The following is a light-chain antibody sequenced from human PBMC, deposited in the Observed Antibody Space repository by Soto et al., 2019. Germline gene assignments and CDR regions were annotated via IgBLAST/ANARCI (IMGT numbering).Light chain of an antibody. V-gene: IGKV1-33*01. Sequence: DIQMTQSPSSLSASVGDRVTITCQASQDISNYLNWYQQKPGKAPKLLIYEASNLETGVPSRFSGSGSGTDFTFTISSLQPDDIATYYCQQYYNLPRTIPIFTFGPGTKVDIK. CDR1: QDISNY. CDR3: QQYYNLPRTIPIFT. J-gene: IGKJ3*01. CDR2: EAS.